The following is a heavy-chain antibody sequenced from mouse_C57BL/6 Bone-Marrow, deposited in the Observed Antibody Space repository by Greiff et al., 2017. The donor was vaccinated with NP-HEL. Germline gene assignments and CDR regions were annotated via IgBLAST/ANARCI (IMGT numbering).Heavy chain of an antibody. D-gene: IGHD1-1*01. CDR3: ARNYYGSSDGGPFAY. CDR2: IYPRSGNT. Sequence: VKLLESGAELARPGASVKLSCKASGYTFTSYGISWVKQRTGQGLEWIGEIYPRSGNTYYNEKFKGKATLTADKSSSTAYMELRSLTSEDSAVYFCARNYYGSSDGGPFAYWGQGTLVTVSA. CDR1: GYTFTSYG. V-gene: IGHV1-81*01. J-gene: IGHJ3*01.